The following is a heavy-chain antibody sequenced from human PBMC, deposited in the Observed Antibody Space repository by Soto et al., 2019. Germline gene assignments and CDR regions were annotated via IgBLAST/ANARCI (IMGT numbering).Heavy chain of an antibody. V-gene: IGHV3-48*01. D-gene: IGHD2-2*01. CDR1: GFTFSSYS. CDR2: ISSSSSTI. CDR3: ARDDAVPALSMDV. Sequence: EVQLVESGGGLVQPGGSLRLSCAASGFTFSSYSMNWVRQAPGKGLEWVSYISSSSSTIYYADSVKGRFTISRDNVKNSLYLQMNSLRAEDTAVYYCARDDAVPALSMDVWGKGTTVTVSS. J-gene: IGHJ6*04.